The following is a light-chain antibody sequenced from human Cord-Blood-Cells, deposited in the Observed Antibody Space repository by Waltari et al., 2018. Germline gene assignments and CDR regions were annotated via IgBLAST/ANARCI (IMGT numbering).Light chain of an antibody. CDR2: AAA. CDR3: QKYNSAPPGT. V-gene: IGKV1-27*01. J-gene: IGKJ1*01. CDR1: QGISNY. Sequence: DIQMTQSPSSLSASVGDRVTITCRASQGISNYLAWYQQKPGKVPKLLIYAAATLQSGVPSRFSGSGSWTDFTLTISSLQPEDVATYYCQKYNSAPPGTFGQGTKVEIK.